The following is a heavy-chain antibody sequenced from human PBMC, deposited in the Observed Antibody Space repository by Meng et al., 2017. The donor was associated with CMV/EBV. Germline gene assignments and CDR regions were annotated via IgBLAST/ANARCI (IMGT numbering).Heavy chain of an antibody. V-gene: IGHV1-18*01. D-gene: IGHD6-6*01. J-gene: IGHJ4*02. CDR1: GYTFTSYG. CDR3: ARGVQLAHSGSYFDY. CDR2: ISAYHGNT. Sequence: ASVTVSCQASGYTFTSYGISWVRQAPGQGLEWMGWISAYHGNTNYAQKLRGRVTMTTDTSTSPAYMELRSLSSDDTAVYYCARGVQLAHSGSYFDYWGQGTLVTVSS.